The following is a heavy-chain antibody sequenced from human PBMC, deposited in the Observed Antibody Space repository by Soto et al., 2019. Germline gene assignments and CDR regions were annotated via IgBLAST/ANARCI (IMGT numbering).Heavy chain of an antibody. CDR2: IYYSGST. Sequence: SETLSLTCTVSGGSISSGGYYWSWIRQHPGKGLEWIGYIYYSGSTYYNPSLKSRVTISIDTSKNQFSLNLSSVTAADTAVYYCARWELRDFDYWGQGTLVTVSS. CDR3: ARWELRDFDY. CDR1: GGSISSGGYY. D-gene: IGHD2-15*01. V-gene: IGHV4-31*03. J-gene: IGHJ4*02.